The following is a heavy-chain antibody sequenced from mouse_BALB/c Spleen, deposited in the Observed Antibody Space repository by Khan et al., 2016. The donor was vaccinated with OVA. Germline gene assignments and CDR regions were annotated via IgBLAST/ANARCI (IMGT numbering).Heavy chain of an antibody. D-gene: IGHD1-1*01. V-gene: IGHV5-6*01. J-gene: IGHJ3*01. CDR1: GFTFSTHG. CDR2: VSTGGHYT. Sequence: EVKLVESGGDIVKPGGSLKLSCAASGFTFSTHGMSWVRQTPDKRLEWVATVSTGGHYTYYTDTVKGRFTISRDNAKNTLYLQMSSLGSEDTAIFYCARLAYYYDSEGFAYWGQGTLVTVSA. CDR3: ARLAYYYDSEGFAY.